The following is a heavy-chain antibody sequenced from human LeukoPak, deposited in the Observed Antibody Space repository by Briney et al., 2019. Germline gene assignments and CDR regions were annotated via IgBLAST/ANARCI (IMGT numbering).Heavy chain of an antibody. Sequence: PGGSLRLSCAASGFTFSSYAMSWVRQAPGKGLEWVSTINNSGGRTYYADSVKGRFTISRDNSRNTLYLQMNTLSIEDTAVYYCARSVVVIPQFGYWGQGILVTVSS. CDR1: GFTFSSYA. CDR3: ARSVVVIPQFGY. V-gene: IGHV3-23*01. D-gene: IGHD2-21*01. CDR2: INNSGGRT. J-gene: IGHJ4*02.